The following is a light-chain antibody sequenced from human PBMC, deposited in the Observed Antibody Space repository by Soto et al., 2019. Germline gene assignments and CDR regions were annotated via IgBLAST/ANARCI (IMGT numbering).Light chain of an antibody. CDR3: QQYNSWPPT. CDR2: GAS. CDR1: QSVSSN. Sequence: EIVMTQSPATLSVSPEERVTLSCRASQSVSSNLAWYQQKPGQAPRLLISGASTRATGVPARFSGSGSGTELTLTISSLQSEEFALYHCQQYNSWPPTFGQGTKVEIK. V-gene: IGKV3-15*01. J-gene: IGKJ1*01.